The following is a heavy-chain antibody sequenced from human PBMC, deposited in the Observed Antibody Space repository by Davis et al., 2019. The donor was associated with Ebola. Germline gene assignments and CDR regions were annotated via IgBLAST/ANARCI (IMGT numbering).Heavy chain of an antibody. V-gene: IGHV3-23*01. J-gene: IGHJ4*02. CDR3: VRDRDSSSWYIDY. D-gene: IGHD6-13*01. Sequence: GGSLRLSCAASEFTFRNYAMSWVRQSPGKGLEWVSAITSSGGLTGYADSVKGRFTISRDNSKNTLYLQMNSLRAEDTAVYYCVRDRDSSSWYIDYWGQGTLVTVSS. CDR1: EFTFRNYA. CDR2: ITSSGGLT.